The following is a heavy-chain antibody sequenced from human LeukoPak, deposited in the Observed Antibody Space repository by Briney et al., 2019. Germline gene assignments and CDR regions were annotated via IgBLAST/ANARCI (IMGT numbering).Heavy chain of an antibody. J-gene: IGHJ4*02. D-gene: IGHD5-24*01. CDR2: ISSSSSYI. CDR3: AKALRRDGYKVCDY. V-gene: IGHV3-21*04. Sequence: GGSLRLSCAASGFTFSGYSMNWVRQAPGKGLEWVSSISSSSSYIYYADSVKGRFTISRDNSKNTLYLQMNSLRAEDTAVYYCAKALRRDGYKVCDYWGQRTLVTVSS. CDR1: GFTFSGYS.